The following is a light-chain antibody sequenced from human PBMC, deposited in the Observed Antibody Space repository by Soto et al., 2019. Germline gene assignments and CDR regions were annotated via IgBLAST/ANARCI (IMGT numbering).Light chain of an antibody. CDR1: SSNIGNNY. CDR2: ENN. V-gene: IGLV1-51*02. J-gene: IGLJ2*01. Sequence: QSVLTQPPSVSAAPGQKVTISCSGSSSNIGNNYVSWYQQLPGTAPKLLIYENNKRPSGIPDRFSGSKSGTSATLGITGLQTGDEADYYCGTWHNSLSVNVVFGGGTKLTVL. CDR3: GTWHNSLSVNVV.